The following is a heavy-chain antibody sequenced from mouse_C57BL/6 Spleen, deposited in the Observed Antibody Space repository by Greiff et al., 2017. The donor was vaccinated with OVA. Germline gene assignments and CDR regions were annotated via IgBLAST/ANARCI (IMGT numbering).Heavy chain of an antibody. Sequence: QVQLQQPGAELVRPGSSVKLSCKASGYTFTSYWMDWVKQRPGQGLEWIGNIYPSDSETHYNQKFKDKATLTVDKSSSTAYMQLSSLTSEDSAVYYCARGDYGNYYFDYWGKGTTLTVSS. CDR3: ARGDYGNYYFDY. J-gene: IGHJ2*01. CDR1: GYTFTSYW. CDR2: IYPSDSET. D-gene: IGHD2-1*01. V-gene: IGHV1-61*01.